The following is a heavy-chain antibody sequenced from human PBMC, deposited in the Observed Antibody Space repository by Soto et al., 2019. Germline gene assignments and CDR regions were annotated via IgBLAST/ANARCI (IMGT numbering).Heavy chain of an antibody. D-gene: IGHD2-15*01. CDR3: AMDLYGGSSRFDY. V-gene: IGHV3-30*03. CDR2: ISSDGSKK. J-gene: IGHJ4*02. CDR1: GFTFSNNG. Sequence: QVQLVESGGGVVQPGRSLRLSCVASGFTFSNNGIHWVHQAPGKGLEWVAVISSDGSKKYYADSVKGRFTISRDNSKNTLYLQMNSLRAEETAVYYCAMDLYGGSSRFDYWGQGTLVTVSS.